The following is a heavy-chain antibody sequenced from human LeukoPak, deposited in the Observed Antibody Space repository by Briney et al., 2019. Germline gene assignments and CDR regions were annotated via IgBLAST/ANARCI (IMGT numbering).Heavy chain of an antibody. CDR3: ARGFAGDLDY. CDR1: GYTFTGYY. J-gene: IGHJ4*02. Sequence: ASVKVSCKASGYTFTGYYMHWVRQAPGQGLEWMGRINPNSGGTNYAQKFQGRVTMTRDTSTSTVYMELSSLRSEDTAVYYCARGFAGDLDYWGQGTLVTVSS. V-gene: IGHV1-2*06. CDR2: INPNSGGT. D-gene: IGHD1-1*01.